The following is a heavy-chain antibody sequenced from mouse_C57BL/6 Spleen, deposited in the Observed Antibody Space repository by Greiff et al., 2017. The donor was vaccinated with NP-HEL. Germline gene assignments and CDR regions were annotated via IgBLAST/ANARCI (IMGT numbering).Heavy chain of an antibody. CDR2: IDPSDSET. Sequence: QVQLQQPGAELVRPGSSVKLSCKASGYTFTSYWMHWVKQRPIQGLEWIGNIDPSDSETHYNQKFKDKATLTVDKSSSTAYMQLSSLTSEDSAVYYCARDYSSSDAPGAMDYWGQGTSVTVSS. V-gene: IGHV1-52*01. D-gene: IGHD1-1*01. CDR3: ARDYSSSDAPGAMDY. CDR1: GYTFTSYW. J-gene: IGHJ4*01.